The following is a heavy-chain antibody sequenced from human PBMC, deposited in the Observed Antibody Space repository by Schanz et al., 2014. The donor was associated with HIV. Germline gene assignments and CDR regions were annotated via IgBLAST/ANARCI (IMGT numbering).Heavy chain of an antibody. Sequence: EVQLVESGGGLVKPGGSLRLSCAGSGFTFSTYSMNWVRRAPGKGLEWVSAISSGNRYIYYADSVKGRFTISRDNAKNSVYLQMNSLRVEDTAVYYCARRVWMRPDCWGQGTLVSVSS. V-gene: IGHV3-21*06. CDR1: GFTFSTYS. D-gene: IGHD6-13*01. J-gene: IGHJ4*02. CDR3: ARRVWMRPDC. CDR2: ISSGNRYI.